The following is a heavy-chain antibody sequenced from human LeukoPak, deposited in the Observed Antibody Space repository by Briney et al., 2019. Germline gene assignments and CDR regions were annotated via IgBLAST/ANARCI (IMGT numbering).Heavy chain of an antibody. CDR3: ARAAENYGGRFDS. Sequence: GGSLRLSCTASGFTFSSYWMSWVRQAPGKGLEWVANIKQDGSEKYYVDSVKGRFTISRDNAKNSLYLQMNSLRAEDTAVYYCARAAENYGGRFDSWGQGTLVTVSS. V-gene: IGHV3-7*01. D-gene: IGHD3-16*01. CDR2: IKQDGSEK. J-gene: IGHJ4*02. CDR1: GFTFSSYW.